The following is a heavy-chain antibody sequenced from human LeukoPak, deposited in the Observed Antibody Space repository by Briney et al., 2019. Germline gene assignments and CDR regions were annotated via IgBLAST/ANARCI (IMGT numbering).Heavy chain of an antibody. J-gene: IGHJ5*02. Sequence: GASVKVSCKASGSTFTGYIMHWVRQAPGHGLGWMGWINPNSGGTNYAQKFQGRVTMTRDTSISTAYMELSRLRSDDTAVYYCARDRYYYYDKEFDPWGQGTLVTVSS. CDR3: ARDRYYYYDKEFDP. CDR2: INPNSGGT. D-gene: IGHD3-22*01. V-gene: IGHV1-2*02. CDR1: GSTFTGYI.